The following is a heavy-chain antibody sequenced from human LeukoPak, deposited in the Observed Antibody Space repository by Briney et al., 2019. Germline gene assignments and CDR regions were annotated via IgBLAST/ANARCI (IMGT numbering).Heavy chain of an antibody. Sequence: SETLSLTCTVSGGSMTNYFWNWIRQSPGKGLEWIGYTHTSGSPDYSLSPKSRVTISVDTSKNQFSLKLSSVTAADTAVYYCARGSRGSYFLNYYGMDVWGQGTTVTVSS. CDR1: GGSMTNYF. J-gene: IGHJ6*02. D-gene: IGHD1-26*01. CDR2: THTSGSP. V-gene: IGHV4-4*09. CDR3: ARGSRGSYFLNYYGMDV.